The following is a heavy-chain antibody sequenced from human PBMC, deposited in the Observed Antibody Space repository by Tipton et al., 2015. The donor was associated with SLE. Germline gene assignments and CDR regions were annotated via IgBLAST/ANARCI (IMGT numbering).Heavy chain of an antibody. CDR1: GGSFSGYY. D-gene: IGHD6-13*01. CDR2: INHSGST. V-gene: IGHV4-34*01. CDR3: ARGVGQQLVGNLNYYYGMDV. J-gene: IGHJ6*02. Sequence: TLSLTCAVYGGSFSGYYWSWIRQPPGKGLEWIGEINHSGSTNYNPSLKSRVTISVDTSKNQFSLKLSSVTAADTAVYYCARGVGQQLVGNLNYYYGMDVWGQGTTVTVSS.